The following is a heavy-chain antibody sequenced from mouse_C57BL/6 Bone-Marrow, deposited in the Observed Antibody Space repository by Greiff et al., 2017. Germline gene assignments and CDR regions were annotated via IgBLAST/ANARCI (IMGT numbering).Heavy chain of an antibody. V-gene: IGHV5-2*01. Sequence: EVQRVESGGGLVQPGASLKLSCESNEYEFPSHDMSWVRKTPEKRLELVAAINRDGGRTYYPDTMERRFIITRDNTKKTLYLQMSSLRSEDTALYYCAKHGRYGSSYLGYAYWGKGTLVTVS. J-gene: IGHJ3*01. CDR2: INRDGGRT. CDR1: EYEFPSHD. CDR3: AKHGRYGSSYLGYAY. D-gene: IGHD1-1*01.